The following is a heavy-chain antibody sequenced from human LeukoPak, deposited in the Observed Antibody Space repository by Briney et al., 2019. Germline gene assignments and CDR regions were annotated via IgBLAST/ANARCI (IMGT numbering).Heavy chain of an antibody. CDR1: GFTFSSYS. CDR2: ISSSSSTL. J-gene: IGHJ4*02. Sequence: GGSLRLSCAASGFTFSSYSMNWVRQAPGKGLEWVSYISSSSSTLYYADSVKGRFTISRDNAKNSLHLQMNSLRAEDTAVYYCARLPPLYSSGWYAADYWGQGALVTVSS. V-gene: IGHV3-48*01. CDR3: ARLPPLYSSGWYAADY. D-gene: IGHD6-19*01.